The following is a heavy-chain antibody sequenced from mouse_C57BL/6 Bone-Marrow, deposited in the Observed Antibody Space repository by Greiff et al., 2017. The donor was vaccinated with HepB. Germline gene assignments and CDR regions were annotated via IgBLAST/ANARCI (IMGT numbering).Heavy chain of an antibody. CDR2: IDPSDSYT. V-gene: IGHV1-59*01. CDR3: AAYYSNYEGFAY. D-gene: IGHD2-5*01. J-gene: IGHJ2*01. Sequence: QVQLQQPGAELVRPGTSVKLSCKASGYTFTSYWMHWVKQRPGQGLEWIGVIDPSDSYTNYNQKFKGKATLTVDTSSSTAYMQLSSLTSEDSAVYYCAAYYSNYEGFAYWGQGTTLTVSS. CDR1: GYTFTSYW.